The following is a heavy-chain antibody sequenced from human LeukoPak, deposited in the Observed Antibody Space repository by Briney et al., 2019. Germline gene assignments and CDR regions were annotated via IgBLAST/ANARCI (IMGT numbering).Heavy chain of an antibody. J-gene: IGHJ4*02. CDR2: ISYDGSNK. D-gene: IGHD6-13*01. CDR3: ATETEEGSNY. Sequence: GGSLRLSCAASGFTFSSYGMHWVRQAPGKGLEWVAVISYDGSNKYYADSVKGRFTISRDNSKNTLYLQMNSLRAEDTAVYYCATETEEGSNYWGQGTLVTVSS. V-gene: IGHV3-30*03. CDR1: GFTFSSYG.